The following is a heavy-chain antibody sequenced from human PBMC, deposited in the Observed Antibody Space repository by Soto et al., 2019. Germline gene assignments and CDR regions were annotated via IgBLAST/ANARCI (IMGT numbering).Heavy chain of an antibody. V-gene: IGHV3-23*01. J-gene: IGHJ4*02. D-gene: IGHD3-3*01. CDR3: AKDRTTFGVINQYFFDS. CDR1: GFTFSNYA. Sequence: EVQLLESGGTLLQLGGSLRLSGEASGFTFSNYAMSWVRQAQGKGLEWVSAISSSGRQTYYADSVRGRFTILRDNSKNALYLQMSSLRAGDTAVYYCAKDRTTFGVINQYFFDSWGQGTLVAVSS. CDR2: ISSSGRQT.